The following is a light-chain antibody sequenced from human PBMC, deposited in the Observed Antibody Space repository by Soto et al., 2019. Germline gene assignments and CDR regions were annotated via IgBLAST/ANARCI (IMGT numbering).Light chain of an antibody. CDR2: DVS. V-gene: IGLV2-14*01. J-gene: IGLJ2*01. Sequence: QSALTQPASVSGSRGQSITISCTGTTSDIGTYKFVSLYQQHPGKAPKLILFDVSDRPSGISERFSGSKSGNTASLTISGLQAEDEADYYCNSYTHTSSYVVFGGGTKLTVL. CDR1: TSDIGTYKF. CDR3: NSYTHTSSYVV.